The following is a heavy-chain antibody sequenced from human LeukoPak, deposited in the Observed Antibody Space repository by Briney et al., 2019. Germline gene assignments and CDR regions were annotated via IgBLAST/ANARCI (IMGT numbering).Heavy chain of an antibody. V-gene: IGHV4-38-2*02. CDR2: ISHSGSGST. CDR1: GYSISSGYY. CDR3: ASYPTATTGTYAFDV. D-gene: IGHD6-13*01. Sequence: SETLSLTCTVSGYSISSGYYWGWIRQPPGKGLQWIRSISHSGSGSTYYNPSLKSRVTISVDTSKHQFSLKLRSVTAADTAVYYCASYPTATTGTYAFDVWGQGTMVTVSS. J-gene: IGHJ3*01.